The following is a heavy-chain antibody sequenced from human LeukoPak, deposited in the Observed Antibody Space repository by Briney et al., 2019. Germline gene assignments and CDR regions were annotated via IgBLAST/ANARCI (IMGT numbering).Heavy chain of an antibody. D-gene: IGHD1-26*01. J-gene: IGHJ2*01. Sequence: GESLKISCKGSGYSFTSYWIGWVRQMPGKGLEWMGIIYPGDSDTRYSPSFQGLVTISADKSISTAYLQWSSLKASDTAMYYCARRSGSYRPDGYFDLWGRGTLVTVSS. V-gene: IGHV5-51*01. CDR1: GYSFTSYW. CDR2: IYPGDSDT. CDR3: ARRSGSYRPDGYFDL.